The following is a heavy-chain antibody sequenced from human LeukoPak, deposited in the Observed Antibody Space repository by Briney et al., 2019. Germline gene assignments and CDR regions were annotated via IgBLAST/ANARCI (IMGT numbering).Heavy chain of an antibody. D-gene: IGHD6-13*01. CDR2: IKQDGSEK. J-gene: IGHJ3*02. CDR3: ARDRSGSSSWDAFDI. Sequence: GRSLRLSCAASGFTFSSYWMSWVRQAPGKGLEWVANIKQDGSEKYYVDSVKGRFTISRDNAKNSLYLQMNSLRAEDTAVYYCARDRSGSSSWDAFDIWGQGTMVTVSS. V-gene: IGHV3-7*05. CDR1: GFTFSSYW.